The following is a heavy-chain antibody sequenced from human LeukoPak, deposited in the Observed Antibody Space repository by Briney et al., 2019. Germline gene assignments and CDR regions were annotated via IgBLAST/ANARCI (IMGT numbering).Heavy chain of an antibody. D-gene: IGHD3-10*01. Sequence: ASVKVSCKASGYTFTSYGISWVRQAPGQGLEWMGWISAYNGNTNYAQKLQGRVTMTTDTSTSTAYMELRSLRSDDTAVYYCARDAFYYYSSGSYDPRFDYWGQGTLVTVSS. CDR2: ISAYNGNT. V-gene: IGHV1-18*04. J-gene: IGHJ4*02. CDR1: GYTFTSYG. CDR3: ARDAFYYYSSGSYDPRFDY.